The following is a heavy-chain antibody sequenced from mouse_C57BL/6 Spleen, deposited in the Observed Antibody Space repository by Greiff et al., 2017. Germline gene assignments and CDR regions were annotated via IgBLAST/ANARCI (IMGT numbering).Heavy chain of an antibody. V-gene: IGHV1-64*01. Sequence: QVQLQQPGAELVKPGASVKLSCKASGYTFTSYWMHWVKQRPGQGLEWIGMIHPNSGSTNYNEKFKSKATLTVDKSSSTAYMQLSSLTSEDSAVYYCARGRLRQGSGFAYWGQGTLVTVSA. D-gene: IGHD2-4*01. CDR3: ARGRLRQGSGFAY. CDR2: IHPNSGST. CDR1: GYTFTSYW. J-gene: IGHJ3*01.